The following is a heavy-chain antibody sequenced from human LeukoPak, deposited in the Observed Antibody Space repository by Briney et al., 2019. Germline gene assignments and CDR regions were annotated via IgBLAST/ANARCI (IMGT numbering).Heavy chain of an antibody. J-gene: IGHJ4*02. CDR3: ARGGETNNWYPGYFDY. CDR2: IKSDGSST. V-gene: IGHV3-74*01. D-gene: IGHD1-1*01. Sequence: GGSLRLSCAASGFTFSNYWMHWVRQAPGKGPVWVSRIKSDGSSTRFADSVQGRFTISRDNGKNTLYRQMDSLRAEDTAVYYCARGGETNNWYPGYFDYWGQGALVTVSS. CDR1: GFTFSNYW.